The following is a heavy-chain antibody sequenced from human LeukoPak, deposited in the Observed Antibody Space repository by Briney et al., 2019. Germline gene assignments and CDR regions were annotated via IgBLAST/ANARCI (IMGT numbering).Heavy chain of an antibody. Sequence: GRSLRLSCAASGFTFSSYDMHWVRQAPGKGLEWVAVISYDGSNEYYADSVKGRFTISRDNSKNTLYLQMNSLRAVDTTVYYCVRGVCVGAPGGFVIDYWGQGTLVTVSS. CDR2: ISYDGSNE. CDR1: GFTFSSYD. J-gene: IGHJ4*02. CDR3: VRGVCVGAPGGFVIDY. D-gene: IGHD2/OR15-2a*01. V-gene: IGHV3-30-3*01.